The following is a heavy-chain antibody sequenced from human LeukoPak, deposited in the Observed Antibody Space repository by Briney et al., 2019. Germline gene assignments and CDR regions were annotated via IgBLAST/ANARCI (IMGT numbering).Heavy chain of an antibody. D-gene: IGHD2-15*01. CDR1: GFTFSTYA. Sequence: PGGSLRLSCAASGFTFSTYAMTWVRQAPGKGLEWVSAISGSGTTTYYADSVKGRFTISRDNSKNTLYLQMNSLRAEDTAVYYCAKNGIRGGPLILDLYYYGMDVWGQGTTVTVSS. J-gene: IGHJ6*02. V-gene: IGHV3-23*01. CDR2: ISGSGTTT. CDR3: AKNGIRGGPLILDLYYYGMDV.